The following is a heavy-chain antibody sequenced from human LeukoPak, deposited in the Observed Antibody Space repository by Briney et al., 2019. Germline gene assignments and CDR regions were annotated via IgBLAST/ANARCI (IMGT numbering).Heavy chain of an antibody. V-gene: IGHV4-34*01. J-gene: IGHJ5*02. CDR2: INHSGST. CDR1: GGSFSAYY. D-gene: IGHD2-15*01. Sequence: SETLSLTCAVYGGSFSAYYWSWIRQPPGKGLEWIGEINHSGSTNCNPSLKSRVTISVDTSKNQFSLKLSSVTAADTAVYYCARHGRNIVVVVAATGGSWFDPWGQRTLVTVSS. CDR3: ARHGRNIVVVVAATGGSWFDP.